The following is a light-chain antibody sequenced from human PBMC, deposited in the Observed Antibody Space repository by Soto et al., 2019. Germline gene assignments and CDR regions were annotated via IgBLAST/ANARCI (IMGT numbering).Light chain of an antibody. CDR2: GAS. Sequence: EIVLTQSPGTLSLSPGERATLSCWASQSVSGNYLAWYQQKAGQAPRLLIHGASSRATGIPDRFSGSGSGTDFTLTISRLEPEDFGMSYCQQYGSSAPITFGQGTRVEIE. J-gene: IGKJ5*01. CDR1: QSVSGNY. V-gene: IGKV3-20*01. CDR3: QQYGSSAPIT.